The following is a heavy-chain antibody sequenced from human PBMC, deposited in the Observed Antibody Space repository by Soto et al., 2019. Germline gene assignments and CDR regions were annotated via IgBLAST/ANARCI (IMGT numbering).Heavy chain of an antibody. D-gene: IGHD5-18*01. CDR1: GFTFSSYG. J-gene: IGHJ6*02. CDR3: VKERYEQLWLEDYCMDV. Sequence: QVQLVESGGGVVQPGRSLRLSCAASGFTFSSYGIHWVRQAPGKGLEWVALISYDGTDKYYADSVKGRFTISRDNSKNTKYLQMSSLGPEDTAVYYCVKERYEQLWLEDYCMDVWGQGTTVTV. CDR2: ISYDGTDK. V-gene: IGHV3-30*18.